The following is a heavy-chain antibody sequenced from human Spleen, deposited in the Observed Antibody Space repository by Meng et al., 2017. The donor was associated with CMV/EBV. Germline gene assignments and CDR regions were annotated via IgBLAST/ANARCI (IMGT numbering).Heavy chain of an antibody. CDR3: ARKMDYGDDAFDI. Sequence: LSLTCAASGFGFTSYAMHWVRQAPGRGLEWLAVISYDGSNTDYADSVKGRFTISRDNSKNTLYLQMNSLTTEDTAVYFCARKMDYGDDAFDIWGQGTMVTVSS. D-gene: IGHD4-17*01. V-gene: IGHV3-30*14. CDR2: ISYDGSNT. J-gene: IGHJ3*02. CDR1: GFGFTSYA.